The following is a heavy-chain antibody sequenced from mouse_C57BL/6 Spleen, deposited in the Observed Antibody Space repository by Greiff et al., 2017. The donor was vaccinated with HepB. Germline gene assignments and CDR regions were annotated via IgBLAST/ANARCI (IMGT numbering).Heavy chain of an antibody. CDR3: ARRFGGGLYYYGSSYWYFDV. D-gene: IGHD1-1*01. CDR1: GYTFTDHT. V-gene: IGHV1-78*01. CDR2: IYPRDGST. J-gene: IGHJ1*03. Sequence: QVQLQQSDAELVKPGASVKISCKVSGYTFTDHTIHWMKQRPEQGLEWIGYIYPRDGSTKYNEKFKGKATLTADKSSSTAYMQLNSLTSEDSAVYFCARRFGGGLYYYGSSYWYFDVWGTGTTVTVSS.